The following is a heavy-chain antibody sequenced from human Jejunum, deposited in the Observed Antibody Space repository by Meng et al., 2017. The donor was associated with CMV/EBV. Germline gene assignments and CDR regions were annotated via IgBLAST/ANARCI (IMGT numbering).Heavy chain of an antibody. V-gene: IGHV5-51*01. Sequence: SGYIFTTYWLGWVRQMPGKGLEWMGIIHPVDSDTRYSPSFQGQVTISVDKSITTVYLHWKSLKASDTAIYFCARVGGATRLNWFDPWGQGTLVTVSS. J-gene: IGHJ5*02. CDR2: IHPVDSDT. CDR1: GYIFTTYW. D-gene: IGHD1-26*01. CDR3: ARVGGATRLNWFDP.